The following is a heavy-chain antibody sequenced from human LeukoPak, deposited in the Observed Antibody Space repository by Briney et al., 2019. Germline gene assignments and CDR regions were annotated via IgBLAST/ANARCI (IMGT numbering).Heavy chain of an antibody. V-gene: IGHV4-59*01. CDR3: ARVGYYYDSSGYFLDNNWFDP. J-gene: IGHJ5*02. Sequence: SETLSLTCTVSGGSISSYYWSWIRQPPGKGLEWIGYIYYSGSTNYNPSLKSRVTISVDTSKNQFSLKLSSVTAADTAVYYCARVGYYYDSSGYFLDNNWFDPWGQGTLVTVSS. CDR1: GGSISSYY. D-gene: IGHD3-22*01. CDR2: IYYSGST.